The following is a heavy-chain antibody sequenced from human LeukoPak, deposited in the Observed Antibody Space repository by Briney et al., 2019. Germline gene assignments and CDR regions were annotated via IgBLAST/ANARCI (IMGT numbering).Heavy chain of an antibody. Sequence: GGSLRLSCTASGFTFGDYAMSWVRQAPGKGLEWVGFIRSKAYGGTTEYAASVKGRFTISRDDSKSIAYLQMNSLKTEDTAVYYCTRGGPTVTKGNFYYYYYMDVWGKGTMVTVSS. V-gene: IGHV3-49*04. D-gene: IGHD4-17*01. CDR2: IRSKAYGGTT. CDR3: TRGGPTVTKGNFYYYYYMDV. CDR1: GFTFGDYA. J-gene: IGHJ6*03.